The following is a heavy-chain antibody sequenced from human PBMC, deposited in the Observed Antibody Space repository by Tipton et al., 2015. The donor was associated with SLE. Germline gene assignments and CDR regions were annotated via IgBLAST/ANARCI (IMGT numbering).Heavy chain of an antibody. CDR3: ARERVVITTLYYYYGMDV. CDR2: INSDGSST. D-gene: IGHD3-22*01. V-gene: IGHV3-74*01. CDR1: GFTFSSYW. Sequence: SLRLSCAASGFTFSSYWMHWVRQAPGKGLVWVSRINSDGSSTSYADSVKGRFTISRDNAKNTLYLQMNSLRAEDTAVYYCARERVVITTLYYYYGMDVWGQGTTVTVSS. J-gene: IGHJ6*02.